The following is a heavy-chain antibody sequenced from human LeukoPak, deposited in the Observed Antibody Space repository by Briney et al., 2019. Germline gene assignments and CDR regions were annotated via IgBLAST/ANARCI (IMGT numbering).Heavy chain of an antibody. CDR2: INPNSGGT. J-gene: IGHJ6*02. D-gene: IGHD6-19*01. CDR1: GYTFTGYY. CDR3: ARGIAVAGTWDYYYYYGMDV. Sequence: ASVKVSCKASGYTFTGYYMHWVRQAPGQGLEWMGRINPNSGGTNYAQKFQGRVTMTRDTSISTAYMELSRLRSGDTAVYYCARGIAVAGTWDYYYYYGMDVWGQGTTVTVSS. V-gene: IGHV1-2*06.